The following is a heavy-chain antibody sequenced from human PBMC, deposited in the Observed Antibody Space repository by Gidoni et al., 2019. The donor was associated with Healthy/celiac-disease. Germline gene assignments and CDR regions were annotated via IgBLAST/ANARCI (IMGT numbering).Heavy chain of an antibody. D-gene: IGHD2-15*01. CDR2: ISGSGGST. CDR3: AKQLVVVAATPSYFDY. J-gene: IGHJ4*02. V-gene: IGHV3-23*01. CDR1: GFTFSSYA. Sequence: EVQLLESVGGLVQPGGFLRLSCAASGFTFSSYAMSWVRQAPGQGLEWVSAISGSGGSTYYANSVTGRFTISRDNSKNTLYLQMNSLRAEDTAVYYCAKQLVVVAATPSYFDYWGQGTLVTVSS.